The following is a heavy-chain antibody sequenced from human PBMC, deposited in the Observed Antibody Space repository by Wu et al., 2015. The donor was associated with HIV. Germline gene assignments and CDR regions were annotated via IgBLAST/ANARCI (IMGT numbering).Heavy chain of an antibody. Sequence: QVQLVQFGAEVKKPGSSVKVTCKASGDSFTSYAISWVRQAPGQGLEWMGWINPNSGGTNYAQKFQDRVTLTRDTSITTAYMEMSGLRSDDTAVYYCARDYYDVLTTYSHYFFDLWGQGTLVTVSS. J-gene: IGHJ4*02. CDR1: GDSFTSYA. CDR3: ARDYYDVLTTYSHYFFDL. D-gene: IGHD3-9*01. CDR2: INPNSGGT. V-gene: IGHV1-2*02.